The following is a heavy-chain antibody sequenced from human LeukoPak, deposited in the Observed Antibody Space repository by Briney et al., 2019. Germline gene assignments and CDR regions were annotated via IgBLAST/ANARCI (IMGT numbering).Heavy chain of an antibody. D-gene: IGHD6-6*01. CDR1: GFTFSSYS. Sequence: GGSLRLSCAASGFTFSSYSMNWVRQAPGKGLEWVSSISSSSSYIYYADSVKGRFTISRDNAKNSLYLQMNSLRAEDTAVYYCASQDLNRVYPTFDAFDIWGQGTMVTVSS. CDR2: ISSSSSYI. V-gene: IGHV3-21*01. CDR3: ASQDLNRVYPTFDAFDI. J-gene: IGHJ3*02.